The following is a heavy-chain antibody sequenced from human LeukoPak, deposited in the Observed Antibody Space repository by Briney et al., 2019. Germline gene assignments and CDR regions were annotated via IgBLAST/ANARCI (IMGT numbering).Heavy chain of an antibody. J-gene: IGHJ5*02. CDR1: GGSISSGGYY. CDR2: IYYSGST. V-gene: IGHV4-31*03. Sequence: PSQTLSLTFTASGGSISSGGYYWSWIRQHPGKGLEWIGYIYYSGSTYYNPSLKSRVTISVDTSKNQFSLKLSSVTAADTAVYYCARLSFHVNWFDPWGQGTLVTVSS. D-gene: IGHD2/OR15-2a*01. CDR3: ARLSFHVNWFDP.